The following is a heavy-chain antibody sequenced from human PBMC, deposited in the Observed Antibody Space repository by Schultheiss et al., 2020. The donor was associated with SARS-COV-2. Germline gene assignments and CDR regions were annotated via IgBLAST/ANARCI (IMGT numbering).Heavy chain of an antibody. D-gene: IGHD6-19*01. CDR2: IWYDGSNK. Sequence: GGSLRLSCAASGFTFGSYWMHWVRQTPGKGLEWVAVIWYDGSNKYYADSVKGRFTISRDNSKNTLYLQMNSLRAEDTALYYCARDTYSSGWYVDYWGQGTLVTVSS. V-gene: IGHV3-33*08. J-gene: IGHJ4*02. CDR3: ARDTYSSGWYVDY. CDR1: GFTFGSYW.